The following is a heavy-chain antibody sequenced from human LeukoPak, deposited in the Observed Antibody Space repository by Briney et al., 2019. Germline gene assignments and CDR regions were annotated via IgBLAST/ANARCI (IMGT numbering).Heavy chain of an antibody. CDR3: ARALGYCSSTSCHTLRY. J-gene: IGHJ4*02. D-gene: IGHD2-2*01. Sequence: ASVKVSCKASGYTFTSYGISWVRQAPGQGLEWMGWISAYNGNTNYAQKLQGRVTMTRNTSISTAYMELSSLRSEDTAVYYCARALGYCSSTSCHTLRYWGQGALVTVSS. CDR1: GYTFTSYG. V-gene: IGHV1-18*01. CDR2: ISAYNGNT.